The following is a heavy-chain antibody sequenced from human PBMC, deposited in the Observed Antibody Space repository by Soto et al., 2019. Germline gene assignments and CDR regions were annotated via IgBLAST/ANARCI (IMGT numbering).Heavy chain of an antibody. CDR3: ARDYYDSSGYLAPLEY. J-gene: IGHJ4*02. CDR2: ISGSGGST. Sequence: GGSLRLSCAASGFIFRTSAMSWVRQAPGKGLEWVSAISGSGGSTNYADSVKGRFTISRDNAKNSLYLQMNSLRAEDTAVYYCARDYYDSSGYLAPLEYWGQGTLVTVSS. D-gene: IGHD3-22*01. V-gene: IGHV3-23*01. CDR1: GFIFRTSA.